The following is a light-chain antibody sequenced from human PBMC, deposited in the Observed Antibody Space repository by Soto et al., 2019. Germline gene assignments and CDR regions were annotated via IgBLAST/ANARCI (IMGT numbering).Light chain of an antibody. V-gene: IGKV3-11*01. CDR3: QQRYNWLT. J-gene: IGKJ4*01. CDR1: QGVSSY. CDR2: DAS. Sequence: EIVLNQSPATLSLSPGERATLSCRASQGVSSYLAWYQQKPGQAPRLLIYDASSRATGIPARFSGSVSGTDFTLTISSLEPEDSAVYYCQQRYNWLTFGGGTKVEIK.